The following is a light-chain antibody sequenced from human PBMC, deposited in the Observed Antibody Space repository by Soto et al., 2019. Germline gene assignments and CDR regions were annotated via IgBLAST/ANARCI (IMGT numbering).Light chain of an antibody. CDR2: DAY. J-gene: IGKJ4*01. V-gene: IGKV3-11*01. Sequence: EVVLTQSPATLSLSPGESATLSCRASQSVDIYLAWYQQKPGQAPRLLIYDAYNRATGIPARFSSSGSGTAFTLTISSLEPEDFAVYYCQQRRIWPPLTFGGGTKVEIK. CDR1: QSVDIY. CDR3: QQRRIWPPLT.